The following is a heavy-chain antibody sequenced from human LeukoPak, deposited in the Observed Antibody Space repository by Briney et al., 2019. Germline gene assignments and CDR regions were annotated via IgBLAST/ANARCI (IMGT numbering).Heavy chain of an antibody. CDR2: IIPIFGTA. Sequence: RRASVTVSCKASGGTFSSYAISWVRQAPGQGLEWMGGIIPIFGTANYAQKFQGRVTITADESTSTAYMELSSLRSEDTAVYYCARDLSYYDSSGYYSFYFDYWGQRTLVTVSS. CDR1: GGTFSSYA. J-gene: IGHJ4*02. D-gene: IGHD3-22*01. V-gene: IGHV1-69*13. CDR3: ARDLSYYDSSGYYSFYFDY.